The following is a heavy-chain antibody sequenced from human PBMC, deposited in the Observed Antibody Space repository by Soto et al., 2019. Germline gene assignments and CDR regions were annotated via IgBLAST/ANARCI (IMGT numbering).Heavy chain of an antibody. Sequence: PGGSLRLSCAASGFTFNNYGVHWVRQAPGKGLEWVALISHDGSKTYYADSVKGRFTISRDNSKNSLYLQMNSLRAEDTAVYYCARFYYDSSGYLPSPYYYYYGMDVWGQGTTVTVSS. CDR3: ARFYYDSSGYLPSPYYYYYGMDV. D-gene: IGHD3-22*01. V-gene: IGHV3-30*03. CDR1: GFTFNNYG. J-gene: IGHJ6*02. CDR2: ISHDGSKT.